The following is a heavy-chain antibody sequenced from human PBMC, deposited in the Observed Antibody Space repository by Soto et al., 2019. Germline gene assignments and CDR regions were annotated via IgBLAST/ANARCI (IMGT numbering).Heavy chain of an antibody. CDR1: GGSVSSYY. CDR2: IFNSGST. D-gene: IGHD3-3*01. J-gene: IGHJ3*02. Sequence: PSETLSLTCTVSGGSVSSYYWSWIRQPPGKGLEWIGYIFNSGSTNYNPSLKSRVSISVDTSKNQFSLRRSSVTAADTAVYYCARVGLWSGNSGYAIDIWGRGTMVTVSS. V-gene: IGHV4-59*02. CDR3: ARVGLWSGNSGYAIDI.